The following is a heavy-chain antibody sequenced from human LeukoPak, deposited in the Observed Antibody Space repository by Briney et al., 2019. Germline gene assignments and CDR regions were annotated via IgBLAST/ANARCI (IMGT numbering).Heavy chain of an antibody. CDR3: ARHSSWYYFDY. Sequence: PSDTLSLTCTLAARSISSSGYCWGWLRQPPGKGLELIGSIYYSGSAYYKPSLKSRVAIFVDTSKMRFSLELSSVSAADTAVYYCARHSSWYYFDYWGQGTLVTVSS. CDR2: IYYSGSA. J-gene: IGHJ4*02. CDR1: ARSISSSGYC. D-gene: IGHD6-13*01. V-gene: IGHV4-39*01.